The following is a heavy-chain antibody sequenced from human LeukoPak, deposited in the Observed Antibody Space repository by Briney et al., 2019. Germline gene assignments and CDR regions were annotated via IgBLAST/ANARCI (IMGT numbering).Heavy chain of an antibody. CDR1: GYSFTDYY. Sequence: APVKVSCKASGYSFTDYYMEWVRQAPGQGLEWMGRINPNSGGTNYAQKFQGRVTMTRDTSISTAYMELSSLRSDDTAVYYCAREGSREVVTPGYFDYWGQGTLVTVSS. V-gene: IGHV1-2*06. D-gene: IGHD2-21*02. J-gene: IGHJ4*02. CDR3: AREGSREVVTPGYFDY. CDR2: INPNSGGT.